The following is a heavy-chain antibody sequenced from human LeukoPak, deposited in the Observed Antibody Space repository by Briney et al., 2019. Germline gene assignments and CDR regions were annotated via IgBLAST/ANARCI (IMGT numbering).Heavy chain of an antibody. V-gene: IGHV3-74*01. J-gene: IGHJ4*02. CDR3: ARDLNFDY. CDR2: INGDGSRT. Sequence: GGSLRLSCTASGFTFSRYWMHWVRQAPGKGLVWVSRINGDGSRTNYADSVKGRFTFSRDNAKNTLYLQMNSLRAEDTAVYYCARDLNFDYWAREPWSPSPQ. CDR1: GFTFSRYW.